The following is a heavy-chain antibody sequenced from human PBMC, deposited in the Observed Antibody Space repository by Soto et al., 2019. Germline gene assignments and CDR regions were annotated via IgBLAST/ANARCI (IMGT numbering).Heavy chain of an antibody. V-gene: IGHV3-30*03. CDR3: ARSSGGSSWYPPDY. J-gene: IGHJ4*02. CDR1: GFTFSSYG. CDR2: VANDGSNQ. Sequence: QVQLVESGEGVVQPGRSLRLSCAASGFTFSSYGMQWVRQSPGEGPEWVAIVANDGSNQYYAESVKGRFTISRDNSKTTVFLEMDSLRPEDTAVYYCARSSGGSSWYPPDYWGQGTLVTVSS. D-gene: IGHD6-13*01.